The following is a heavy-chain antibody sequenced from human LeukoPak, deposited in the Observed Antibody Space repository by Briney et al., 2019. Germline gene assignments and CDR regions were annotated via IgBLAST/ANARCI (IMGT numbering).Heavy chain of an antibody. CDR2: ITNSGTTI. D-gene: IGHD3-9*01. J-gene: IGHJ1*01. CDR3: ARDGHYDILTGYFQD. Sequence: LSLTCAVYGGSFSGYYWGWIRQAPGKGLEWVSYITNSGTTIYYADSVKGRFTISRDNAKNSLYLQMNSLRAEDTAVYYCARDGHYDILTGYFQDWGQGTLVTVSS. CDR1: GGSFSGYY. V-gene: IGHV3-11*01.